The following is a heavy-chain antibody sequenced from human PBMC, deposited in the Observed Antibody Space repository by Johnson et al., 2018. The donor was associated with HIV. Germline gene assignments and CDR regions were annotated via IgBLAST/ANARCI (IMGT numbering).Heavy chain of an antibody. D-gene: IGHD3-16*01. J-gene: IGHJ3*01. Sequence: QVQLVESGGGVVRPGGSLRLSCAASGFTFSSYGMHWVRQAPGKGLEWVAVISYDGSNKYYADSVKGRFTISRDNAKNSLYLQMNSLRDEDTAVYYCARGLWLTPDVFDFWGQGTMVTVSS. V-gene: IGHV3-30*19. CDR2: ISYDGSNK. CDR3: ARGLWLTPDVFDF. CDR1: GFTFSSYG.